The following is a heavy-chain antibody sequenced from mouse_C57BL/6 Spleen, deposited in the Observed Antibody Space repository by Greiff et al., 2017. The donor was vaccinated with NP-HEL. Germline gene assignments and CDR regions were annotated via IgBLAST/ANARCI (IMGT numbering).Heavy chain of an antibody. CDR2: ISTYYGDA. Sequence: VHLVESGPELVRPGVSVKISCKGSGYTFTDYAMHWVKQSHAKSLEWIGVISTYYGDASYNQKFKDKATMTVDKSSSTAYMELARLTSEDSAVYYCARTSTGYEYAMDYWGQGTSVTVSS. J-gene: IGHJ4*01. V-gene: IGHV1-67*01. D-gene: IGHD3-1*01. CDR3: ARTSTGYEYAMDY. CDR1: GYTFTDYA.